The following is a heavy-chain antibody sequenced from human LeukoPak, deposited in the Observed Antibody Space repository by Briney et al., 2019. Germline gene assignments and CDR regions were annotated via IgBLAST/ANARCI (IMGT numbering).Heavy chain of an antibody. CDR3: ARDGSSWSRWGYFDY. D-gene: IGHD6-13*01. Sequence: PGGSLRLSCAASGFTFSSYAMHWVRQAPGKGLEWVAVISYDGSNKYYADSVKGRFTISRDNSKNTLYLQMNSLRAEDTAVYYCARDGSSWSRWGYFDYWGQGTLVTVSS. CDR1: GFTFSSYA. CDR2: ISYDGSNK. J-gene: IGHJ4*02. V-gene: IGHV3-30*04.